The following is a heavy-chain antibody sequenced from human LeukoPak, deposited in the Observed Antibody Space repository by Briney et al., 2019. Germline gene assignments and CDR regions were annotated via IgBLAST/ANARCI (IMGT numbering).Heavy chain of an antibody. CDR3: ARVRRGTIFGVVSLDY. D-gene: IGHD3-3*01. CDR1: GYTFTGYY. Sequence: ASVKVSCKASGYTFTGYYMHWVRQAPGQGLEWMGWINPNSGGTNYAQKFQGRVTMTRDTSISTAYMELSRLRSDDTAVYYCARVRRGTIFGVVSLDYWGQGTLVTVSS. CDR2: INPNSGGT. V-gene: IGHV1-2*02. J-gene: IGHJ4*02.